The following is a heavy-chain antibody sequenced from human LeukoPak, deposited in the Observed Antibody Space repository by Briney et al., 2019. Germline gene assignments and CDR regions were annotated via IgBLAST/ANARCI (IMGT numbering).Heavy chain of an antibody. CDR2: IYYSGST. J-gene: IGHJ6*03. CDR3: ARLISSAYYYYYMDV. D-gene: IGHD3-22*01. Sequence: SETLSLTCTVSGGSISSSSYYWGWIRQPPGKGLEWIGSIYYSGSTYYNSSLKSRVTISVDTSKNQFSLKLSSVTAADTAVYYCARLISSAYYYYYMDVWGKGTTVTVSS. CDR1: GGSISSSSYY. V-gene: IGHV4-39*01.